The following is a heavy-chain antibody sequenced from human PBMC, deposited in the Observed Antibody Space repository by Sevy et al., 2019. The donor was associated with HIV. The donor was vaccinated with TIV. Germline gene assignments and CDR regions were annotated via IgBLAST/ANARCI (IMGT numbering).Heavy chain of an antibody. V-gene: IGHV4-34*01. CDR1: GGSFSGYY. CDR2: INHSGST. D-gene: IGHD6-13*01. Sequence: SETLSLTCAVYGGSFSGYYWSWIRQPPGKGLEWIGEINHSGSTNYNPSLKSRVTISVDTSKNQFSLKLSSVTAADTAVHYCARGAGVAAAGQYFQHWGQSTLVTVSS. J-gene: IGHJ1*01. CDR3: ARGAGVAAAGQYFQH.